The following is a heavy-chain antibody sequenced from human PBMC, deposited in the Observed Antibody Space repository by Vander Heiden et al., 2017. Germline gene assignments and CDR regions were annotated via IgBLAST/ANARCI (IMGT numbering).Heavy chain of an antibody. CDR1: GFTFDDYA. Sequence: VQLVESGGGLVQTGRSLRLGCAAPGFTFDDYAMHWVRQAPGKGLEWVSGISWNSIRIGYADSVKGRFTISRDNAENSLYLQMNSLRTEDTALYYCARDKSYYGSGDYWGQGTLVTVSS. CDR3: ARDKSYYGSGDY. V-gene: IGHV3-9*01. CDR2: ISWNSIRI. J-gene: IGHJ4*02. D-gene: IGHD3-10*01.